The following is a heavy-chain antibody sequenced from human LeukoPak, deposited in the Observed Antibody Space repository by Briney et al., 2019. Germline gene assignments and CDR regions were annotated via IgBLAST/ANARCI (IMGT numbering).Heavy chain of an antibody. J-gene: IGHJ4*02. Sequence: WGALRLSLAAARLTFKGCWISWVPQPPEKRLECVAVISYDGSNKYYADSVKGRFTISRDNSKNTLYLQMNSLRAEDTAVYYCAKNGYSSGWYQLDYWGQGTLVTVSS. D-gene: IGHD6-19*01. CDR3: AKNGYSSGWYQLDY. CDR1: RLTFKGCW. CDR2: ISYDGSNK. V-gene: IGHV3-30*18.